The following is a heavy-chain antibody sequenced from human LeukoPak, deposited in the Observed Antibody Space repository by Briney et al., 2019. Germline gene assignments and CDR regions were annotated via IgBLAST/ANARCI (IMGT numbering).Heavy chain of an antibody. CDR2: ISGSGGST. CDR3: AKYSSGWYGGFDY. CDR1: GFTFSSYA. D-gene: IGHD6-19*01. Sequence: GGSLRLSCAASGFTFSSYAMSWVRQAPGKGLEWVSAISGSGGSTYYADSVKGRFTISRDNSKNTLYLQINSLRAEDTAVYYCAKYSSGWYGGFDYWGQGTLVTVSS. V-gene: IGHV3-23*01. J-gene: IGHJ4*02.